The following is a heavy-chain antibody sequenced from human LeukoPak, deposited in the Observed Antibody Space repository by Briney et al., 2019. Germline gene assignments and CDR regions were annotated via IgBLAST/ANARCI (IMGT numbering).Heavy chain of an antibody. D-gene: IGHD5-12*01. CDR3: ANGQSPWSGYVGGTY. CDR1: GFTFSSYG. V-gene: IGHV3-30*02. J-gene: IGHJ4*02. CDR2: IRYDGSNK. Sequence: GGSLRLSCAASGFTFSSYGMHWVRQAPGKGLEWEAFIRYDGSNKYYADSVKGRFTISRDNSKNTLYLQMNSLRAEDTAAYYCANGQSPWSGYVGGTYWGQGTLVTVSS.